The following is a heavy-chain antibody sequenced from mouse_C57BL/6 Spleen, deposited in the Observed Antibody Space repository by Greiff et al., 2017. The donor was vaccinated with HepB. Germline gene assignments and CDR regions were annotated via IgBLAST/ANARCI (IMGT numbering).Heavy chain of an antibody. CDR2: ISSGGSYT. CDR1: GFTFSSYG. V-gene: IGHV5-6*01. Sequence: VQLKQSGGDLVKPGGSLKLSCAASGFTFSSYGMSWVRQTPDKRLEWVATISSGGSYTYYPDSVKGRFTISRDNAKNTLYLQMSSLKSEDTAMYYWATRWAYWGQGTRVTVSA. J-gene: IGHJ3*01. CDR3: ATRWAY. D-gene: IGHD1-1*02.